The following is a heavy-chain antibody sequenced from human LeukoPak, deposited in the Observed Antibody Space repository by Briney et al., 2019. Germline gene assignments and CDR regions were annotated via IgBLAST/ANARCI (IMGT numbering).Heavy chain of an antibody. D-gene: IGHD2-2*02. Sequence: GGSLSLSSAASGFTFCGYGMHRVRQAPGKGLEWVAVIWFDGSNKYYTDSVKGRFTMSRDKSKNTLYLQMNSLRVEDTDVYYWATAIVVVPATIAGRIPVAFDIWGQGTMVTVSS. CDR2: IWFDGSNK. V-gene: IGHV3-33*01. J-gene: IGHJ3*02. CDR1: GFTFCGYG. CDR3: ATAIVVVPATIAGRIPVAFDI.